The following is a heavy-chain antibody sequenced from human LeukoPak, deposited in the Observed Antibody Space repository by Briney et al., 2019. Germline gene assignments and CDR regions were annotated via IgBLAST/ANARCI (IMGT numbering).Heavy chain of an antibody. V-gene: IGHV1-8*01. CDR1: GYTFISYD. D-gene: IGHD4-11*01. Sequence: GASVKVSCKASGYTFISYDINCVRQATGQGLEWMSWMNPNSGNTGYAQKFQGRVTMTRNTSISTAYMELSSLRSEDTAVYYCARETSNYYFDYWGQGTLVTVSP. CDR3: ARETSNYYFDY. J-gene: IGHJ4*02. CDR2: MNPNSGNT.